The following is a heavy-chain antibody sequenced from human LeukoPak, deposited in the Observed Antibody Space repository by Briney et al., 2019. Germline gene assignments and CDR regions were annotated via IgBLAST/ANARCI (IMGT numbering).Heavy chain of an antibody. Sequence: SETLSLTCTVSGGSISSYYWSWIRQPPGKGLEWIGYIYYSGSTNYNPSLKSRVTISVDTSKNQFSLKLSSVTAADTAVYYCARGRAVVDDAFDIWGQGTMVTVSS. J-gene: IGHJ3*02. V-gene: IGHV4-59*01. CDR3: ARGRAVVDDAFDI. CDR2: IYYSGST. CDR1: GGSISSYY. D-gene: IGHD2-15*01.